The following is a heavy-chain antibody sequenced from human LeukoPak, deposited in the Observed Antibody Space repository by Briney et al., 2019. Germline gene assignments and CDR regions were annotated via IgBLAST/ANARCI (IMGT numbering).Heavy chain of an antibody. V-gene: IGHV4-34*01. CDR2: INHSGST. CDR3: AREGIAAADY. J-gene: IGHJ4*02. CDR1: GESFSGYY. Sequence: SETLSLTCAVYGESFSGYYWSWIRQPPGKGLEWIGEINHSGSTNYNSSLKSRVTISIDTSKNQFSLKLSSVTAADTAVYYCAREGIAAADYWGQGTLVTVSS. D-gene: IGHD6-13*01.